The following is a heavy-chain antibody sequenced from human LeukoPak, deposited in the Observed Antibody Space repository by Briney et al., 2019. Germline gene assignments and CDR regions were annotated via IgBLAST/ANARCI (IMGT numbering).Heavy chain of an antibody. CDR1: GFTFSSYA. CDR2: VSGSGGIT. D-gene: IGHD5-12*01. V-gene: IGHV3-23*01. J-gene: IGHJ6*03. Sequence: GGSLRLSCAASGFTFSSYAMIWVRQAPGKGLQWVSAVSGSGGITYYADSVKGRFTISRDNSKTTLYLQMDSLGAEDTAVYYCAKAPYDNYYYYMEAWGKGTTVTVSS. CDR3: AKAPYDNYYYYMEA.